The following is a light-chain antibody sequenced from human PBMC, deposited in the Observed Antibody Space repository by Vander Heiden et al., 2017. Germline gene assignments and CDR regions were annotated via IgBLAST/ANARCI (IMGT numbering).Light chain of an antibody. CDR1: QSISSY. CDR3: QQSYSTPLT. Sequence: DLQMTPSPSSLSASVADRVTITCRASQSISSYLNWYQQKPGKAPKLLIYAASSLQSGVPSRFSGSGSGTDFTLTISSLQPEDFATYYCQQSYSTPLTFGGGTKVEIK. V-gene: IGKV1-39*01. CDR2: AAS. J-gene: IGKJ4*01.